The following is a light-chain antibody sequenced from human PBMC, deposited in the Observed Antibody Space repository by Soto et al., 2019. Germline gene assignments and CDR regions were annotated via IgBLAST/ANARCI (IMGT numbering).Light chain of an antibody. J-gene: IGKJ1*01. Sequence: EIVMTQSPATLSVSPGERATLSCRASQSVSSNLAWYQQKPGQAPRLLIYGASTRATGIPARSSGSGSGTAFTHAISSLPSEDFAVYYCQQYNNWPPGTFGQGTKVEIK. V-gene: IGKV3-15*01. CDR1: QSVSSN. CDR2: GAS. CDR3: QQYNNWPPGT.